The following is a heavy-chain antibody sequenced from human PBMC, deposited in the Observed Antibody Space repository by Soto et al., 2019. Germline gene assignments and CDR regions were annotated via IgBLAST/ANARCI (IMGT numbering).Heavy chain of an antibody. D-gene: IGHD3-10*01. V-gene: IGHV3-21*01. CDR3: ARRGSRGYGMDV. CDR1: GFTFSSYS. J-gene: IGHJ6*02. CDR2: ISSSSSYI. Sequence: EVQLVESGGGLVKPGGSLRLSCAASGFTFSSYSMNWVRQAPGKGLEWVSSISSSSSYIYYADSVKGRFDISRDNAKNSLYLQMNSLRAEDTAVYYCARRGSRGYGMDVWGQGTTVTVSS.